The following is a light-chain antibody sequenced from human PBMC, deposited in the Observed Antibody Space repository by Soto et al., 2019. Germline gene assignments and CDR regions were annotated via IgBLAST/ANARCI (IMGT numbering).Light chain of an antibody. CDR3: SSYTSSSLYV. V-gene: IGLV2-14*01. J-gene: IGLJ1*01. CDR2: DVS. CDR1: SSDVGYSNY. Sequence: QSVLTQPASVSGSPGQSITISCTGTSSDVGYSNYVSWYQQLPGKAPKLMIYDVSDRPSGVSNRFSGSKSGSTALLTISGLQADDEADYYCSSYTSSSLYVFGTGTKLTVL.